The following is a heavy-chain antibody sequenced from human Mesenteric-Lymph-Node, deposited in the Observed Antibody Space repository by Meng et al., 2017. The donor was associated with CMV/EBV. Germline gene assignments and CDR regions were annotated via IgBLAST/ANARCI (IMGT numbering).Heavy chain of an antibody. CDR1: GFTFRSYG. D-gene: IGHD5-24*01. CDR2: IRYDGSNK. CDR3: AKDERGAFDI. Sequence: GESLKISCTASGFTFRSYGIHWVRQAPGKGLEWVAFIRYDGSNKYYADSVKDRFTISRDNSKNTLFLQVNSLRAGDTAVYYCAKDERGAFDIWGQGTMVTVSS. J-gene: IGHJ3*02. V-gene: IGHV3-30*02.